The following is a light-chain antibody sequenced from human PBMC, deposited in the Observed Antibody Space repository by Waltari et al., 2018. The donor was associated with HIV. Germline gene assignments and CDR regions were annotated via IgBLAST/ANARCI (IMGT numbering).Light chain of an antibody. J-gene: IGKJ2*01. CDR3: QPYGSSPPLYT. CDR1: QRVSSPY. V-gene: IGKV3-20*01. Sequence: VVWPQSPGPLSLYRGESAGRGSRASQRVSSPYLAWYQQKPGQARRPLIYGASIRATGIPDRFSGSGSGTDFTLTSGRLEPEDFAVYYCQPYGSSPPLYTFGQGTNLAIK. CDR2: GAS.